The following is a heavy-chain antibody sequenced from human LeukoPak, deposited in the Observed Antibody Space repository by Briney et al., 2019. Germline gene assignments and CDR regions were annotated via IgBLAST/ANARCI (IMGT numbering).Heavy chain of an antibody. J-gene: IGHJ6*03. Sequence: GESLKISCKGSGYSFTSYWIGWVRQMPGKGLEWMGIIYPGDSDTRYSPSFQGQVTISANKSISTAYLRWSSLKASDTAMYYCARLSRCPQGHCSSTSPPRRDYYYYMDVWGKGTTVTVSS. CDR3: ARLSRCPQGHCSSTSPPRRDYYYYMDV. CDR2: IYPGDSDT. CDR1: GYSFTSYW. D-gene: IGHD2-2*01. V-gene: IGHV5-51*01.